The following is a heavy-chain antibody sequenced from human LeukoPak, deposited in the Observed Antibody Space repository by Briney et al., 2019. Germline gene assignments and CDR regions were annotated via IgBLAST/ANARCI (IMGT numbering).Heavy chain of an antibody. Sequence: GGSLRLSCAASGFTVSSNYMNWVRQAPGKGLVWVSRINSDGSSTSYADSVKGRFTISRDSAKNTLYLQMNSLRAEDTAVYYCVRDGYSYGFMLAFDIWGLGTRVTVSS. CDR1: GFTVSSNY. V-gene: IGHV3-74*01. J-gene: IGHJ3*02. CDR3: VRDGYSYGFMLAFDI. D-gene: IGHD5-18*01. CDR2: INSDGSST.